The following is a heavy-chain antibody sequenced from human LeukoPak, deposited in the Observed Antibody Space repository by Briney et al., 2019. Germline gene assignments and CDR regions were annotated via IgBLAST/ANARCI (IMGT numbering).Heavy chain of an antibody. CDR2: ISWNSGSI. J-gene: IGHJ4*02. D-gene: IGHD3-10*01. CDR1: GGSISSYY. V-gene: IGHV3-9*01. Sequence: LSLTCTVSGGSISSYYWSWVRQAPGKGLEWVSGISWNSGSIGYADSVKGRFTISRDNAKNSLYLQMNSLRAEDTALYYCAKDRGFSRGVISRYFDYWGQGTLVTVSS. CDR3: AKDRGFSRGVISRYFDY.